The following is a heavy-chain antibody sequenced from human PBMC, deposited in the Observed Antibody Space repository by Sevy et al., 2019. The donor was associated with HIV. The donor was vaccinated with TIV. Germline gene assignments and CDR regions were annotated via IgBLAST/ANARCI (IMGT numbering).Heavy chain of an antibody. CDR1: GYTFIDYD. V-gene: IGHV1-18*04. CDR2: IISDTADT. D-gene: IGHD2-21*01. CDR3: ARGRVPKIENSSLDN. Sequence: ASVKVSCQTSGYTFIDYDVHWVRQAPGQGLQWMGWIISDTADTNYAPKLQGRITLTADKSRRIVYMDLRSLTSDDTAVYYCARGRVPKIENSSLDNWGRGTLVTVSS. J-gene: IGHJ4*02.